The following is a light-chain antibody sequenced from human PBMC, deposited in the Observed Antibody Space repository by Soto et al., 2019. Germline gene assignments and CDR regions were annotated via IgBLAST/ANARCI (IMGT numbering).Light chain of an antibody. V-gene: IGKV3-15*01. CDR3: QQYNVWPLT. CDR1: QSVSSN. CDR2: VAS. Sequence: EIVMTQSPATLSVSPGERATLSCSASQSVSSNLAWYQQKPGQTPKLLIYVASTSATGIPARFSGSGSGTEFTLTISSLQSEDFAVYYCQQYNVWPLTFGGGTKVEFK. J-gene: IGKJ4*01.